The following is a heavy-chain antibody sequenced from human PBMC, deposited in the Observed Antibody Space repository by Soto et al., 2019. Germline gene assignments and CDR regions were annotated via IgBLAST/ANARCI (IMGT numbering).Heavy chain of an antibody. Sequence: SETLSLTCTVSGASLSSGSYYWSWIRQPPGKGLEWIGYFYYTGTTKYNPSLESRVTISADTSKNQFSLNLTSVTAADTAAYYCARISYWVKDYWGQGALVTVSS. J-gene: IGHJ4*02. CDR2: FYYTGTT. V-gene: IGHV4-61*01. CDR1: GASLSSGSYY. D-gene: IGHD2-8*02. CDR3: ARISYWVKDY.